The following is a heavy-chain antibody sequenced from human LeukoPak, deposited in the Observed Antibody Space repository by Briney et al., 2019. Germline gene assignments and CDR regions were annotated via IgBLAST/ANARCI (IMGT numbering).Heavy chain of an antibody. D-gene: IGHD3-16*02. Sequence: AGGSLRLSCAASGFSVTSNYMSWVRQAPGKGLEWVPDTYSGGTTYYADSVKGRFTISGDTSKNTVYLQMNSLSAEDTAVYYCARDYRYYADWGQGTLVTVSS. CDR1: GFSVTSNY. V-gene: IGHV3-53*01. J-gene: IGHJ4*02. CDR2: TYSGGTT. CDR3: ARDYRYYAD.